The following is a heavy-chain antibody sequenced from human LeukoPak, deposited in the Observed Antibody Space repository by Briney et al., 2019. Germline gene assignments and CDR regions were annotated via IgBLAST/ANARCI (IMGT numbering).Heavy chain of an antibody. J-gene: IGHJ6*03. CDR1: GFTFSSYS. CDR2: ISSSSSYI. Sequence: GSLRLSCAASGFTFSSYSMNWVRQAPGKGLEWVSSISSSSSYIYYADSVKGRFTISRDNAKNSLYLQMNSLRAEDTAVYYCARDRSPPILTGYYRNYYMDVWGKGTTVTISS. D-gene: IGHD3-9*01. CDR3: ARDRSPPILTGYYRNYYMDV. V-gene: IGHV3-21*01.